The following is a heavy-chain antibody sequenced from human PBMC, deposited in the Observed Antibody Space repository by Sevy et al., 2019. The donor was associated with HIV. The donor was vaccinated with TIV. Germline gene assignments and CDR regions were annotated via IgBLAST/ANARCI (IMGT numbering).Heavy chain of an antibody. CDR1: GFIFSSYA. D-gene: IGHD3-3*01. J-gene: IGHJ4*02. CDR2: ISGHGGST. CDR3: AGGFWSGFDY. V-gene: IGHV3-23*01. Sequence: GGSLRLSCAASGFIFSSYAMSWVRRAPGKGLEWVSTISGHGGSTYYADSVKGRFTISRDNSKNMLDLQMNSLRAEDTAVYYCAGGFWSGFDYWGQGTLVTVSS.